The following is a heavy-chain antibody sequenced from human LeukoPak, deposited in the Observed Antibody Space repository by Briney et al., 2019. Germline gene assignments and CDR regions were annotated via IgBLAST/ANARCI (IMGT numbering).Heavy chain of an antibody. J-gene: IGHJ4*02. CDR3: AKGIAVAGTLLTPPDC. CDR1: GFTFSSYG. CDR2: ISYDGSNK. D-gene: IGHD6-19*01. V-gene: IGHV3-30*18. Sequence: GRSLRLSCAASGFTFSSYGMHWVRQAPGKGLEWVAVISYDGSNKYYADSVKGRFTISRDNSKNTLYLQMNSLRAEDTAVYYCAKGIAVAGTLLTPPDCWGQGTLVTVSS.